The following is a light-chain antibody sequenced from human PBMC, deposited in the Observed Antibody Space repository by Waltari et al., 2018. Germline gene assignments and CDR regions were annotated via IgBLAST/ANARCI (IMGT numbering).Light chain of an antibody. CDR2: EVN. J-gene: IGLJ2*01. Sequence: QSALTQPPSASGSPGQSVTISCSGTNSDIGTYNYVSWFQQHPGRAPNLWIYEVNKRPSGVPDRCSGSKSDNRASLTVSGLQADDEAVYHCSSYAGSNTLVFGGGTRLTVL. CDR1: NSDIGTYNY. V-gene: IGLV2-8*01. CDR3: SSYAGSNTLV.